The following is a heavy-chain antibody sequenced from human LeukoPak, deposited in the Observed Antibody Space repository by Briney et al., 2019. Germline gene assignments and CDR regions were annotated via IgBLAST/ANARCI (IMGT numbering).Heavy chain of an antibody. J-gene: IGHJ4*02. D-gene: IGHD5-24*01. CDR3: ARYMATGYYFDY. V-gene: IGHV3-66*01. CDR1: GFTVSSNY. CDR2: IYSGGST. Sequence: GGSLRLSCAASGFTVSSNYMSWVRQAPGKGLEWVPVIYSGGSTYYADSVKGRFTISRDNSKNTLYLQMNSLRAEDTAVYYCARYMATGYYFDYWGQGTLVTVSS.